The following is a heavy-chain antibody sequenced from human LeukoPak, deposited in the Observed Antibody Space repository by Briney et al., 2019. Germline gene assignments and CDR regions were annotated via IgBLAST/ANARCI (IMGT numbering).Heavy chain of an antibody. CDR3: ARNMITVPQTPPTFDY. V-gene: IGHV1-3*04. Sequence: ASVKVSCKASGYTFTTYAIHWVRQAPGQSLEWMGYISTGNGETKYSQNFQGRVTITRDTSATTAYMELSSLRSEDTAIYYCARNMITVPQTPPTFDYWGQGSLVTVSS. CDR2: ISTGNGET. D-gene: IGHD2/OR15-2a*01. CDR1: GYTFTTYA. J-gene: IGHJ4*02.